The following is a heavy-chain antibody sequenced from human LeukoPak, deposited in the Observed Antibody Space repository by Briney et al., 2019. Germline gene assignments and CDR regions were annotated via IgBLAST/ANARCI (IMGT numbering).Heavy chain of an antibody. Sequence: SETLSLTCAVYGGSFSGYYWSWIRQPPGKGLEWIGEINHSGSTNYNPSLKSRVTISVDTSKNQFSLKLSSVTAADTAVYYCARWSSWFGGGYWFDPWCQGTLVTVSS. CDR3: ARWSSWFGGGYWFDP. J-gene: IGHJ5*02. V-gene: IGHV4-34*01. D-gene: IGHD3-10*01. CDR1: GGSFSGYY. CDR2: INHSGST.